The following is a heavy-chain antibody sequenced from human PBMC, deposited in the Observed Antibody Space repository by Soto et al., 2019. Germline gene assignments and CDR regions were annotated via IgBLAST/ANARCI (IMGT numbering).Heavy chain of an antibody. V-gene: IGHV3-30-3*01. CDR2: ILYDGSSE. CDR3: ARARYLPLPDV. D-gene: IGHD3-9*01. J-gene: IGHJ6*02. Sequence: QVQMVESGGGVVQPGRSLRLSCAASGFTFSSYAMHWVRQAPGKGLEWMAVILYDGSSEYYADSVKGRFTISRDNSRNTLYLQMNSLRAEDTAAYYCARARYLPLPDVWVQGPTVTVSS. CDR1: GFTFSSYA.